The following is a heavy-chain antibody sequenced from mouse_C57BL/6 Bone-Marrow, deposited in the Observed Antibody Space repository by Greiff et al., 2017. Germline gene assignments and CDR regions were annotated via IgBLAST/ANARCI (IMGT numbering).Heavy chain of an antibody. CDR3: AKSLITTVVDFDV. CDR2: IWRGGST. J-gene: IGHJ1*03. Sequence: QVHVKQSGPGLVQPSQSLSITCTVSGFSLTSYGVHWVRQSPGKGLEWLGVIWRGGSTDYNAAFMSRLSITKDNSKSQVFFKMNSLQADDTAIYYCAKSLITTVVDFDVWGTGTTVTVSS. V-gene: IGHV2-5*01. CDR1: GFSLTSYG. D-gene: IGHD1-1*01.